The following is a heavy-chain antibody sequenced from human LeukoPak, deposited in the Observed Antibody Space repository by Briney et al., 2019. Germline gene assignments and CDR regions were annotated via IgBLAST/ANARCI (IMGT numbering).Heavy chain of an antibody. J-gene: IGHJ4*02. CDR2: ISYDGSNK. V-gene: IGHV3-30*18. CDR1: GFTFSSYG. CDR3: AKDPQVDY. Sequence: GGSLRLSCAASGFTFSSYGMHWVRQAPGKGLEWVAVISYDGSNKYYADSVKGRFTISRDNSKNTLYLQMNSLRAEDTAVYYFAKDPQVDYWGQGTLVTVSS.